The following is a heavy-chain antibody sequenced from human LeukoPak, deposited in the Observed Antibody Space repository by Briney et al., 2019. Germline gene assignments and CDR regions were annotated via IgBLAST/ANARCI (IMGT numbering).Heavy chain of an antibody. V-gene: IGHV5-51*01. Sequence: GESLKISCKTSGYSFTSYWIGWVRQMPGKGLEWIGIIYPGDSNTRYSPSFEGHVTISADKSISTAYLQWSSLKASDTAMYYCARRPSLYYYDSSGYYNWGQGTLVTVSS. CDR1: GYSFTSYW. J-gene: IGHJ4*02. CDR2: IYPGDSNT. D-gene: IGHD3-22*01. CDR3: ARRPSLYYYDSSGYYN.